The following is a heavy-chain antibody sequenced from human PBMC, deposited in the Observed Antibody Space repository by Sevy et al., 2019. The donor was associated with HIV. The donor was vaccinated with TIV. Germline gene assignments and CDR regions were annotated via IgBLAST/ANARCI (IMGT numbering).Heavy chain of an antibody. CDR1: GFIFSDYA. Sequence: GGSLRLSCAASGFIFSDYAMSWVRQAPGKGLEWVSSISVGDDSTYYADSVKGRFTVSRDNSKNTLYLQMNTLRAEDTALYYCAKFGDYYDSGGYYWYFDFWGRGTLVTVSS. CDR2: ISVGDDST. V-gene: IGHV3-23*01. J-gene: IGHJ2*01. D-gene: IGHD3-22*01. CDR3: AKFGDYYDSGGYYWYFDF.